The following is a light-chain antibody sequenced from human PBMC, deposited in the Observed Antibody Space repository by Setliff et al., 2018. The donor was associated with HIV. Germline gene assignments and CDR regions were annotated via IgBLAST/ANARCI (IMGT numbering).Light chain of an antibody. J-gene: IGLJ3*02. CDR2: DVS. V-gene: IGLV2-14*03. Sequence: QSALAQPASVSGSPGQSITISCTGTSSDVGGYNYVSWYQQHPGKAPKVVIYDVSSRPSGVSNRFSGSKSGNTASLTISGLQPEDEATYYCGSYASTIWGFGGGTKGTVL. CDR3: GSYASTIWG. CDR1: SSDVGGYNY.